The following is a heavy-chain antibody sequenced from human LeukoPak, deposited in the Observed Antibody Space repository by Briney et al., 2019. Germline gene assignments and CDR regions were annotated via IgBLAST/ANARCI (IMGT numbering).Heavy chain of an antibody. CDR3: ARNSFHHGMDV. D-gene: IGHD2-21*01. CDR1: GDSISSTSYY. Sequence: SETLSLTCTVSGDSISSTSYYWGWIRQPPGKGLEWIGSIYYSGSTYYNPSLKSRVTISVDTSKNQFSLKLSSVTAADTAVYYFARNSFHHGMDVWGQGATVNGSS. V-gene: IGHV4-39*01. J-gene: IGHJ6*02. CDR2: IYYSGST.